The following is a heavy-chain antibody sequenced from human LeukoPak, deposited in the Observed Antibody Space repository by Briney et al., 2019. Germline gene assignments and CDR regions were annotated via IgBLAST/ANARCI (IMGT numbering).Heavy chain of an antibody. V-gene: IGHV4-38-2*01. Sequence: PSETLSLTCAVSGYSISSGYYWGWIRQPPGKGLEWIGSIYYSGSTYYNPSLKSRVTISVDTSKNQFSLKLSSVTAADTAVYYCLTSYASYYYYYMDVWGKGTTVTVSS. CDR3: LTSYASYYYYYMDV. CDR2: IYYSGST. D-gene: IGHD2-2*01. CDR1: GYSISSGYY. J-gene: IGHJ6*03.